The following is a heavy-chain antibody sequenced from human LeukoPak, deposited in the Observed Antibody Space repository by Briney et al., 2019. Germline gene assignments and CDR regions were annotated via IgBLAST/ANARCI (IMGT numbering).Heavy chain of an antibody. J-gene: IGHJ4*02. D-gene: IGHD3-16*02. CDR3: ARDLRNSRRLGELSLFGY. V-gene: IGHV1-18*01. Sequence: ASVKVSCKASGYTFTSYGISWVRQAPGQGLEWMGWISAYNGNTNYAQKLQGRVTMTTDTSTSTAYMELRSLRSDDTAVCYCARDLRNSRRLGELSLFGYWGQGTLVTVSS. CDR2: ISAYNGNT. CDR1: GYTFTSYG.